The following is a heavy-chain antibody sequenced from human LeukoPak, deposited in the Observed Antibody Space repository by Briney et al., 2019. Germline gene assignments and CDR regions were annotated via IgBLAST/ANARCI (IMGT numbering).Heavy chain of an antibody. CDR1: GFTFSSYA. CDR2: ISYDGSNK. CDR3: ARDTMIGGYFDY. Sequence: PGRSLRLSCAASGFTFSSYAMHWARQAPGKGLEWVAVISYDGSNKYYADSVKGRFTISRDNSKNTLYLQMNSLRAEDTAVYYCARDTMIGGYFDYWGQGTLVTVSS. D-gene: IGHD3-22*01. J-gene: IGHJ4*02. V-gene: IGHV3-30*04.